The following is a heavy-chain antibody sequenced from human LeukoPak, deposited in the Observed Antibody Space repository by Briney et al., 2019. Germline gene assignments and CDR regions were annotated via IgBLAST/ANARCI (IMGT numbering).Heavy chain of an antibody. CDR2: INHSGST. Sequence: SETLSLTCAVYGGSFSGYYWSWIRQPPGKGLEWIGEINHSGSTNYNPSLKSRVTISVDRPKNQFSLKLSSVTAADTAVYYCAGIYCSSTSCYDYYYGMDVWGQGTTVTVSS. CDR1: GGSFSGYY. D-gene: IGHD2-2*01. J-gene: IGHJ6*02. V-gene: IGHV4-34*01. CDR3: AGIYCSSTSCYDYYYGMDV.